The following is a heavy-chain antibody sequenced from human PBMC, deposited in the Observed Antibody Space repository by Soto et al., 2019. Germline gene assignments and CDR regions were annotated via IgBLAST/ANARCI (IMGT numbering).Heavy chain of an antibody. CDR1: GFTFSNYA. CDR3: ARPDLEGGSYPYY. V-gene: IGHV3-30-3*01. CDR2: ISYDGSNK. J-gene: IGHJ4*02. D-gene: IGHD1-26*01. Sequence: QVQLVESGGGVVQPGRSLRLSCAACGFTFSNYAMHWVRQAPGKGLEWVAVISYDGSNKYYADSVKGRFTISRDNSKNTLYLQMNSRRAEDTAMYYCARPDLEGGSYPYYWGQGTLVTVSS.